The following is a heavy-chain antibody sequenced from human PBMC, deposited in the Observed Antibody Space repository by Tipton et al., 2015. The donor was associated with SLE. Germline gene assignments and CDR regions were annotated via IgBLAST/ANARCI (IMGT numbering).Heavy chain of an antibody. CDR2: INHSGST. CDR1: GGSFSGYY. CDR3: ARGFGGEDY. V-gene: IGHV4-34*01. J-gene: IGHJ4*02. Sequence: TLSLTCAVYGGSFSGYYWSWIRQPPGKGLEWIGEINHSGSTNYNPSLKSRVTISVDTSKNQFSLKLSSVTAADTAVYYCARGFGGEDYWGQGTLVTVSS. D-gene: IGHD3-16*01.